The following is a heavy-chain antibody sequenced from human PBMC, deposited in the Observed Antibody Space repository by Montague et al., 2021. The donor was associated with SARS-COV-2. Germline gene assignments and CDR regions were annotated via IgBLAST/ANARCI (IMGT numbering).Heavy chain of an antibody. D-gene: IGHD2-2*01. CDR1: GAFITSHY. CDR3: VRDLYCRSTDCIGNAFDV. CDR2: VFSGGNS. J-gene: IGHJ3*01. Sequence: SETRSLTCTVSGAFITSHYWSWIRQPPGKGLEWIGNVFSGGNSKYNPSLKSRVTLSVDTSKNQFSLKLTSVTTADTALYYCVRDLYCRSTDCIGNAFDVWGQGSMVSVFS. V-gene: IGHV4-59*11.